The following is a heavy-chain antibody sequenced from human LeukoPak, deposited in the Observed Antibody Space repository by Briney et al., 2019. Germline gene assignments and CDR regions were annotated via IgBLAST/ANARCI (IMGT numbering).Heavy chain of an antibody. V-gene: IGHV3-23*01. CDR1: GFTFSSYA. CDR2: ISGSGGST. CDR3: AKVKTGDFWSGPIDY. D-gene: IGHD3-3*01. Sequence: QAGGSLRLSCAASGFTFSSYAMSWVRQAPGKGLEWVSAISGSGGSTYYADSVKGRFTISRDNSKNTLYLQMNSLRAEDTAVYYCAKVKTGDFWSGPIDYWGQGTLVTVSS. J-gene: IGHJ4*02.